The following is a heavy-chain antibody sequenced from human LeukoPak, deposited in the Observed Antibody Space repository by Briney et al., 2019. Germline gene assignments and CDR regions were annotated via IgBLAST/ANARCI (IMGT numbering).Heavy chain of an antibody. CDR1: GFSFSTYA. D-gene: IGHD1-26*01. CDR3: AKLPSQWDSLDAFDI. CDR2: ISGSGSST. V-gene: IGHV3-23*01. Sequence: GGSLRLSCAASGFSFSTYAMSWVRQAPGKGLQWVSAISGSGSSTYYADSVKGRITISRYKSEKTLHLQMNSLRAEDTAVCYCAKLPSQWDSLDAFDIWGQGTMVTVAS. J-gene: IGHJ3*02.